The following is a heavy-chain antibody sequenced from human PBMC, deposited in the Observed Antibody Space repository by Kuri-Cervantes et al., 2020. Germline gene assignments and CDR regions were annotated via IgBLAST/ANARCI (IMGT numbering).Heavy chain of an antibody. CDR3: ARDLAAAPGNYYFDY. Sequence: SVKVSCKASGGTFSSYAISWVRQAPGQGLEWMGGIIPIFGTANYAQKFQGRVTITADKSTSTAYMELSSLRSEDTAVYYCARDLAAAPGNYYFDYWGQGTLVTVSS. CDR1: GGTFSSYA. CDR2: IIPIFGTA. V-gene: IGHV1-69*06. J-gene: IGHJ4*02. D-gene: IGHD6-13*01.